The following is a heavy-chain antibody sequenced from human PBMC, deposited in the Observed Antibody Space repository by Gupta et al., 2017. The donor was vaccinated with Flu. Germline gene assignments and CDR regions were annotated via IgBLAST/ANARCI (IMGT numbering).Heavy chain of an antibody. V-gene: IGHV3-21*01. CDR2: ISSSSSYI. Sequence: EVQLVESGGGLAKPGGSLRLSRAACGFTFRSYRLDWVSQAPGKGLEWVSSISSSSSYIYYADSVKGRFTISRDNAKNSLYLQMNSLRAEDTAVYYCARAWDYGGNLVYFDYWGQGTLVTVSS. J-gene: IGHJ4*02. D-gene: IGHD4-23*01. CDR1: GFTFRSYR. CDR3: ARAWDYGGNLVYFDY.